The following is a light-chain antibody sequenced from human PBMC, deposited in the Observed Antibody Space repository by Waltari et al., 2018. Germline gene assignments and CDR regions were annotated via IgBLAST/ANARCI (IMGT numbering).Light chain of an antibody. CDR2: GDK. V-gene: IGLV6-57*04. CDR3: QSYDRSNQV. Sequence: SMLTQPHSSSESPGNAVTISCTRNSGVLASHYVPGYQQRPGSAPTTVIYGDKQSPSGVPDRFLGSIDSSSNSSSLLISGLKTEDEADYYCQSYDRSNQVFGGGTKLTVL. CDR1: SGVLASHY. J-gene: IGLJ2*01.